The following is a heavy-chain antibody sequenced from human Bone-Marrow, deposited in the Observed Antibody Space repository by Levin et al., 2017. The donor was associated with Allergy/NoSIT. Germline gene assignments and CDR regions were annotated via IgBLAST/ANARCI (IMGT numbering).Heavy chain of an antibody. J-gene: IGHJ6*02. D-gene: IGHD6-19*01. CDR1: GFTFSTYA. CDR3: ARDISVTGRNYDMDV. V-gene: IGHV3-30*04. CDR2: ISYDGTKK. Sequence: GGSLRLSCAASGFTFSTYAIHWVRQAPGKGLEWVSVISYDGTKKFYAESVKGRFTISRDNSQNTLYLQMNSLRPEDSATYYCARDISVTGRNYDMDVWGQGTTVIVSS.